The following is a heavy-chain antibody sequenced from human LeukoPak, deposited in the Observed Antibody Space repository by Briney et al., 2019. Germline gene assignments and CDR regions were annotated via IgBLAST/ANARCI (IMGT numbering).Heavy chain of an antibody. Sequence: ASVKVSCKASGYTFTSYYMHWVRQAPGQGLEWMGIINPSGGSTSYAQRFQGRVTMTRDTSTSTIYMELSSLRSEDTAVYYCARDKTDSSTYSWFDPWGQGTLVTVSS. CDR3: ARDKTDSSTYSWFDP. J-gene: IGHJ5*02. CDR2: INPSGGST. CDR1: GYTFTSYY. V-gene: IGHV1-46*01. D-gene: IGHD6-13*01.